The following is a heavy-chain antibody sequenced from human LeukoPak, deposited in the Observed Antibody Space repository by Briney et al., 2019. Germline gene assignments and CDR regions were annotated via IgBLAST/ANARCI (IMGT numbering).Heavy chain of an antibody. V-gene: IGHV1-24*01. CDR2: FDPEDGET. J-gene: IGHJ4*02. Sequence: ASVKVSRKVSGYTLTELSMHWVRQAPGKGLEWMGGFDPEDGETIYAQKFQGRVTMTEDTSTDTAYMELSSLRSEDTAVYYCATLFGKYDFPYYFDYWGQGTLVTVSS. CDR1: GYTLTELS. CDR3: ATLFGKYDFPYYFDY. D-gene: IGHD3-3*01.